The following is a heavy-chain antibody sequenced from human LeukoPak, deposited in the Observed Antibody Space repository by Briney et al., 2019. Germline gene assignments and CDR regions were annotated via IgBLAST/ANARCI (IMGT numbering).Heavy chain of an antibody. CDR1: GYTFTHYA. D-gene: IGHD2-2*01. Sequence: ASVKVSCKASGYTFTHYAITWVRQAPGQGLEWMGWISAYNLNTNYAQNLQGRVTMTVDTSTPTAYMELRSLTSEDTAGYYCARGGNGASWPWEWFDPWGQGTLVAVSS. V-gene: IGHV1-18*01. CDR3: ARGGNGASWPWEWFDP. CDR2: ISAYNLNT. J-gene: IGHJ5*02.